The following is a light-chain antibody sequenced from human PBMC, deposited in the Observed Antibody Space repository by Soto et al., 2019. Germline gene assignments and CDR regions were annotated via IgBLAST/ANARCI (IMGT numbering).Light chain of an antibody. V-gene: IGLV2-23*01. CDR2: EGT. CDR1: SSEVGSYNY. J-gene: IGLJ2*01. CDR3: SLYGGTL. Sequence: QSVLTQPASLSASPGQSITISCTGTSSEVGSYNYICWYQHRPGKAPKLLIHEGTKRPSGVSDRFSASTSDTTASLTISGLQAEDEADYYCSLYGGTLFGGGTKLTFL.